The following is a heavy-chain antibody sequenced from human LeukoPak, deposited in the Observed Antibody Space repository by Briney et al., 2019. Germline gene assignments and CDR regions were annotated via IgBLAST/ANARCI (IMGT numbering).Heavy chain of an antibody. Sequence: PGGSLRLSCAASGFTFSSYEMNWVRQAPGKGLERVSYISSSGSTIYYADSVKGRFTISRDNAKNSLYLQMNSLRAEDTAVYYCARVRDSGYVYFDYWGQGTLVTVSS. CDR2: ISSSGSTI. D-gene: IGHD5-12*01. CDR1: GFTFSSYE. CDR3: ARVRDSGYVYFDY. V-gene: IGHV3-48*03. J-gene: IGHJ4*02.